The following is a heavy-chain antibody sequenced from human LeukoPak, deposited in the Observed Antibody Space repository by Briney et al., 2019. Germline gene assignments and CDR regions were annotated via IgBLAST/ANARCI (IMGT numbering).Heavy chain of an antibody. CDR2: IYYSGST. CDR1: GGSISSYY. J-gene: IGHJ4*02. Sequence: PSETLSLTCTVSGGSISSYYWHWIRQPPGKGLEWIGYIYYSGSTDYNPSLKSRVTISVDTSKNQFSLYLSSVTAADTAHYYCARSSYYYDSFDSWGRGTLFTVSS. V-gene: IGHV4-59*08. D-gene: IGHD3-22*01. CDR3: ARSSYYYDSFDS.